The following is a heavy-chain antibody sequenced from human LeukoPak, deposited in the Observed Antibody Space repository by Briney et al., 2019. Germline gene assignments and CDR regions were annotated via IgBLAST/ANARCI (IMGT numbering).Heavy chain of an antibody. CDR2: IYSTGTT. J-gene: IGHJ6*02. V-gene: IGHV4-4*07. Sequence: SETLSLTCTVSGGSISNYYWSWIRQPAGKGLEWIGRIYSTGTTNYNPSLRSRVTMSVDTSKSQFSLKLSFVTAADTAVYYCARDHVYGSGSPYYYYGMDVWGQGTTVTVSS. D-gene: IGHD3-10*01. CDR1: GGSISNYY. CDR3: ARDHVYGSGSPYYYYGMDV.